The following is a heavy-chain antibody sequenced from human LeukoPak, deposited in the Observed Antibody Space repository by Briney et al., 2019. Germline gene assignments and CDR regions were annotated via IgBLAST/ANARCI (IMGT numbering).Heavy chain of an antibody. D-gene: IGHD4-17*01. Sequence: GGSLRLSCAASGFTFSSYSMNWVRQAPGTGLEWVANINQDGSTKYYLDSVKGRFTISRDNDKNSLYLQMNSLRAEETAVYYCARGLTTTPNWFDPWGQGTLVTVSS. J-gene: IGHJ5*02. CDR1: GFTFSSYS. CDR2: INQDGSTK. V-gene: IGHV3-7*01. CDR3: ARGLTTTPNWFDP.